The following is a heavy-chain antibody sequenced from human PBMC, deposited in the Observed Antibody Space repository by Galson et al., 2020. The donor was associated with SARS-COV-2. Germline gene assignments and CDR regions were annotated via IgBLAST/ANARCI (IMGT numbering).Heavy chain of an antibody. CDR2: ISGSGGST. CDR1: GFTLRKYA. V-gene: IGHV3-23*01. J-gene: IGHJ4*02. Sequence: GESLKISCAASGFTLRKYAMSWVRQAPGKGLEWVSAISGSGGSTYYADSVKGRFTISRDNSKNTLYLQMNSLRAEDTAVYYWAKGSTINYHQGVAYDSYYVDYRGQGTLVTVS. D-gene: IGHD5-12*01. CDR3: AKGSTINYHQGVAYDSYYVDY.